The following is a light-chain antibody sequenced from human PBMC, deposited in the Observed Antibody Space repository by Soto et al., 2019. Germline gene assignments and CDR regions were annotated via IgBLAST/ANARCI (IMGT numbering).Light chain of an antibody. CDR1: SSNIESNW. J-gene: IGLJ2*01. CDR2: NNN. CDR3: ATWDDDLYTPI. Sequence: QSVVTQAPSVSGTPGQRVTISCSGSSSNIESNWVHWYQQLPGTAPKLLIYNNNQRPSGVPDRFSGSKSGTSASLAITGLRSDDEADYYCATWDDDLYTPIIGGGTKLTVL. V-gene: IGLV1-47*02.